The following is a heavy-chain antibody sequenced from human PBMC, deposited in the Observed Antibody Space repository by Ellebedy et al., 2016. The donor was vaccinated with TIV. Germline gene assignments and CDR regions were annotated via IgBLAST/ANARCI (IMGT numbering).Heavy chain of an antibody. Sequence: GESLKISCAASGFTVSYNYMSWVRQAPGKGLEWVSVIYSGGGTDYADSVKGRFTISRDNSKNTLYLQMNSLRAEDTAVYYCARRITGTYGDDAFDIWGQGTMVTVYS. V-gene: IGHV3-53*01. J-gene: IGHJ3*02. CDR1: GFTVSYNY. D-gene: IGHD1-20*01. CDR2: IYSGGGT. CDR3: ARRITGTYGDDAFDI.